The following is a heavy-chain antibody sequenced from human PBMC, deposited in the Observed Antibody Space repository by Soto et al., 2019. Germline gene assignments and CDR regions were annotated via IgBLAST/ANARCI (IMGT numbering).Heavy chain of an antibody. CDR3: ARGLKDIVVVVAATRESGAFDI. CDR1: GGSFSGYY. CDR2: INHSGST. D-gene: IGHD2-15*01. J-gene: IGHJ3*02. V-gene: IGHV4-34*01. Sequence: PSETLSLTCAVYGGSFSGYYWSWIRQPPGKGLEWIGEINHSGSTNYNPSLKSRVTISVDTSKNQFSLKLSSVTAADTAVYYCARGLKDIVVVVAATRESGAFDIWGQGTMVTVS.